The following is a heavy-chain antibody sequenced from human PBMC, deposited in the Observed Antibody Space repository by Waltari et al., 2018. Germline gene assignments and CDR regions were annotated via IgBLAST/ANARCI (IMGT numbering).Heavy chain of an antibody. Sequence: QVQLQQLGAGLLKPSETLSLTCAVYGGPFSDYPWSWIHQSPGKGPEWIGEIDHGGITIYNPSLKSRVSMSIDTSKNQFSLNLTSVTAADTAVYFCARSAVGATRPIQYCYMDVWGKGTTVTVSS. D-gene: IGHD1-26*01. CDR2: IDHGGIT. CDR3: ARSAVGATRPIQYCYMDV. J-gene: IGHJ6*03. CDR1: GGPFSDYP. V-gene: IGHV4-34*02.